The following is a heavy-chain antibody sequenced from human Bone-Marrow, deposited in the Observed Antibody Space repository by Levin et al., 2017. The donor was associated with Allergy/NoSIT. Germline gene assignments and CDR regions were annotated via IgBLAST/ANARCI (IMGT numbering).Heavy chain of an antibody. D-gene: IGHD4-11*01. CDR1: GFTFSDYW. CDR3: ARDTTVGGEA. V-gene: IGHV3-7*03. J-gene: IGHJ5*02. CDR2: INQDGTQK. Sequence: PVASVKVSCAASGFTFSDYWMTWVRQPPGKGLDWVANINQDGTQKHHADSVKGRFTISRDNAENSLFLQMNYLGTDDTAVYFCARDTTVGGEAWGQGTLVTVSS.